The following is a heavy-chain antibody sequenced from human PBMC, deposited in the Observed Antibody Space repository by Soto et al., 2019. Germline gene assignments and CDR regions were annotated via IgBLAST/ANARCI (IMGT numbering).Heavy chain of an antibody. CDR2: INAGNGNT. D-gene: IGHD3-3*01. V-gene: IGHV1-3*01. J-gene: IGHJ4*02. Sequence: QVQLVQSGAEVKKPGASVKVSCKASGYTFTSYAMHWVRQAPGQRLEWMGWINAGNGNTKYSQNFQGRVTITRDTSASTAYMELSSLRSEDTAVYYCARDSGDFWSGYWSYFDYWGQGTLVTVSS. CDR3: ARDSGDFWSGYWSYFDY. CDR1: GYTFTSYA.